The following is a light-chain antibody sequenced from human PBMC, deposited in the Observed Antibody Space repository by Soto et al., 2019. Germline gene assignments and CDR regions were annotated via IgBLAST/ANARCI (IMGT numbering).Light chain of an antibody. CDR1: SGDVGGYDF. CDR3: CSYGGNFYV. Sequence: QSALTQPRSVSGYPGQSVTISCTGTSGDVGGYDFVSWYQHHPGKVPKLMIFDVSKRPSGVPDRFSGSKSGSTASLTISGLQAEDGADYYCCSYGGNFYVVGTGTKVTVL. V-gene: IGLV2-11*01. CDR2: DVS. J-gene: IGLJ1*01.